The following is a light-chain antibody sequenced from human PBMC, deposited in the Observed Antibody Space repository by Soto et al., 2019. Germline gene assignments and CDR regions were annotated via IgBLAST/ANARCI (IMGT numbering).Light chain of an antibody. J-gene: IGKJ1*01. CDR3: QQYNRYWT. CDR1: QSISSW. CDR2: DAS. Sequence: DIQMTQSPSTLSASVGDRVTITCRASQSISSWLAWYKQKPGKAPKLLIYDASSLERGVPSRFSGSGSGTEFTLTISSLKPEDFASYYCQQYNRYWTFGQGTKVDIK. V-gene: IGKV1-5*01.